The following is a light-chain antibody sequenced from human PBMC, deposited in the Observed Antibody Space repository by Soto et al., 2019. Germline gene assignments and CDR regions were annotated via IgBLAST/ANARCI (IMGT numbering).Light chain of an antibody. Sequence: DIQMTQSPSTLSASVGDRVTITCRASQSISSWLAWYQQKPGTAPKLLIYKASTLQSGVPSRFSGSGSGTEFTLTISSLQPDDSVTYYCQQYNDNWTFGQGTKVDIK. J-gene: IGKJ1*01. V-gene: IGKV1-5*03. CDR2: KAS. CDR3: QQYNDNWT. CDR1: QSISSW.